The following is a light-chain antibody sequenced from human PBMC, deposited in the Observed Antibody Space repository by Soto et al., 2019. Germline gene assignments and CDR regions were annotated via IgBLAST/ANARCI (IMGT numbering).Light chain of an antibody. V-gene: IGKV1-39*01. CDR3: QQTYSTLYT. Sequence: DIQMTQSPSSLSASVGDRVTITCRASQSISSYLHWYQQKPGKAPKLLIYAASTLQSGVPSRFGGSEAGTDFTLTISSLQPEDFATYYCQQTYSTLYTFGQGNKLEIK. CDR1: QSISSY. J-gene: IGKJ2*01. CDR2: AAS.